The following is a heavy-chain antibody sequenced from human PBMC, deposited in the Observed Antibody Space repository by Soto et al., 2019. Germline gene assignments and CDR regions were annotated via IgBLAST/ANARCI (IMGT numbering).Heavy chain of an antibody. V-gene: IGHV3-23*01. Sequence: GGSLRLSCAASGFTFSSYAMSWVRQAPGKGLEWVSAISGSGGRTYYADSVKGRFTISRDNSKNTLYLQMNSLRAEDTAVYYCAKGGLNCSSTSCYLYYYYMDVWGKGTTVTVSS. CDR3: AKGGLNCSSTSCYLYYYYMDV. D-gene: IGHD2-2*01. CDR2: ISGSGGRT. J-gene: IGHJ6*03. CDR1: GFTFSSYA.